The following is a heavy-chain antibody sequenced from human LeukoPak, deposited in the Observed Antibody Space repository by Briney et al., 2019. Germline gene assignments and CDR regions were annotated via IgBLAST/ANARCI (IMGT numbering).Heavy chain of an antibody. V-gene: IGHV3-11*01. D-gene: IGHD3-22*01. CDR1: GFTFSDYY. CDR2: ISSSGSTI. Sequence: GGSLTLSCAASGFTFSDYYMSWTRQAPGKALEGVSYISSSGSTIYYADSVNGRFTISRDNAKNSLYLQMNSLRAEDTAVYYRASNTGVAYYYDSSGYSHDYWGQGTLVTVSS. J-gene: IGHJ4*02. CDR3: ASNTGVAYYYDSSGYSHDY.